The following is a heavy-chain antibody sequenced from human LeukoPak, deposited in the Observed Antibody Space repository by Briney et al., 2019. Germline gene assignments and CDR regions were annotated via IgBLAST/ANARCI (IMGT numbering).Heavy chain of an antibody. CDR1: GGSFSGYD. Sequence: SETLSLTCAVYGGSFSGYDWRWIRLPPGKGLEWIGEINQSGYTNYNPSLKSRVTMSVDTSKNQFSLKLISVTAADTAVYYCAREPDRIRFDPWGQGTLVTVSS. J-gene: IGHJ5*02. V-gene: IGHV4-34*01. CDR2: INQSGYT. D-gene: IGHD1-14*01. CDR3: AREPDRIRFDP.